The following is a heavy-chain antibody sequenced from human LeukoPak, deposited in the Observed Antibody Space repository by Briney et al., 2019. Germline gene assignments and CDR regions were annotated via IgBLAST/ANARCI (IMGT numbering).Heavy chain of an antibody. CDR2: IYNSGST. J-gene: IGHJ3*02. CDR1: GGSISSYY. V-gene: IGHV4-59*01. Sequence: SETLSLTCTVSGGSISSYYWSWIRQPPGKGLEWIGYIYNSGSTSYNPSLKSRVTISVDTSKNQFSLKLSSVTAADTAVYYCAREVKWELAAFDIWGQGTMVTVSS. D-gene: IGHD1-26*01. CDR3: AREVKWELAAFDI.